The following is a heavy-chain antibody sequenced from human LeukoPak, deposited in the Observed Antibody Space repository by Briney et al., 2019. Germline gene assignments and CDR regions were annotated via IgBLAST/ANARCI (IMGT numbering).Heavy chain of an antibody. D-gene: IGHD3-22*01. CDR3: ARAPYDSVLLVYGMDV. Sequence: ASVKVSCKASGGTFSSYAISWVRQAPGQGLEWMGGIIPIFGTANYAQKFQGRVTITADESTSTAYMELSSLRSEDTAVYYCARAPYDSVLLVYGMDVWGQGTTVTVSS. CDR2: IIPIFGTA. CDR1: GGTFSSYA. V-gene: IGHV1-69*01. J-gene: IGHJ6*02.